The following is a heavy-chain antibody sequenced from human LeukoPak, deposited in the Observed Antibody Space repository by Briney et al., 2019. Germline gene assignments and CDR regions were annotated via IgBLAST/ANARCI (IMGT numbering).Heavy chain of an antibody. CDR3: AGRGLSTGWTFDY. Sequence: SETLSLTCSVSDDSISSYYWSWIRQPAGKGLEWIAQIHTSGSTNFNPSLKSRVSISMDTPNNQFSLMISSVTAADTAIYYCAGRGLSTGWTFDYWGHGTLVTVSS. J-gene: IGHJ4*01. V-gene: IGHV4-4*07. CDR2: IHTSGST. D-gene: IGHD6-19*01. CDR1: DDSISSYY.